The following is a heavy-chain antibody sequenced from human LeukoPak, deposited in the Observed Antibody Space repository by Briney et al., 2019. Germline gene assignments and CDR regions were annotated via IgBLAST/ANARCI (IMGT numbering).Heavy chain of an antibody. J-gene: IGHJ4*02. CDR3: ARDLGQDYDSSPEGH. CDR2: INPSGGST. Sequence: ASVKVSCKASGYTFTSYYMHWVRQAPGQGLEWMGIINPSGGSTSYAQKFQGRVTMTRDTSTSTVYMELSSLRSEDTAVYYCARDLGQDYDSSPEGHWGQGTLVTVSS. CDR1: GYTFTSYY. D-gene: IGHD3-22*01. V-gene: IGHV1-46*01.